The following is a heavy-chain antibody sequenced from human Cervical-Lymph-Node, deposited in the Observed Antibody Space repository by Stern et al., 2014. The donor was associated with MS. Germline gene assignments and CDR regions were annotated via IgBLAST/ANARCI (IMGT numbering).Heavy chain of an antibody. D-gene: IGHD5-12*01. J-gene: IGHJ6*02. Sequence: VPLVQSGAEVKKPGASVKVSCEASGYTFTSYGITWVRQAHGQGLECRGWISAYNGNTNYAQKLQGRVTMTTDTTTSTAYMELRSLRSDDTAVYYCARARGSAGMDVWGQGTTVTVSS. V-gene: IGHV1-18*01. CDR1: GYTFTSYG. CDR2: ISAYNGNT. CDR3: ARARGSAGMDV.